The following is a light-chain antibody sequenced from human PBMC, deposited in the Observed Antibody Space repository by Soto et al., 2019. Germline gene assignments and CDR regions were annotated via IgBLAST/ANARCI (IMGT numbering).Light chain of an antibody. Sequence: EIVMTQSPATLSVSPGERVTLSCRASHSVGSNLGWYQQKPGQAPRLLIYAASTRATGIPARFSGSGSGTEFTLTISSLQSEDFAVYYCQQYNNWPLTFGGGTKVEIK. CDR2: AAS. CDR3: QQYNNWPLT. J-gene: IGKJ4*01. V-gene: IGKV3-15*01. CDR1: HSVGSN.